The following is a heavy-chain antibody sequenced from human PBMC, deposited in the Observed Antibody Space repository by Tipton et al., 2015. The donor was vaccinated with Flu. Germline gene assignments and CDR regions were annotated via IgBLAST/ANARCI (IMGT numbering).Heavy chain of an antibody. CDR2: IYHSGST. Sequence: TLSLTCTVSGYSISSGYYWGWIRQSPGKGLEWIGSIYHSGSTYYNLSLKSRVTISVDTSKNQFSLKLSSVTAADTAVYYCARVRSGWSYYFDYWGQGTLVTVSS. CDR3: ARVRSGWSYYFDY. J-gene: IGHJ4*02. V-gene: IGHV4-38-2*02. CDR1: GYSISSGYY. D-gene: IGHD6-19*01.